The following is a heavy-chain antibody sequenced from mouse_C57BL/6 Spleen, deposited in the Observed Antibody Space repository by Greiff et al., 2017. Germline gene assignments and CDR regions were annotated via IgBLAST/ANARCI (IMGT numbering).Heavy chain of an antibody. J-gene: IGHJ3*01. Sequence: EVQLMESGGDLVKPGGSLKLSCAASGFTFSSYGMSWVRQTPDKRLEWVATISSGGSYTYYPDSVKGRFTISRDNAKTTLYLQMSSLKSEDTAMYYWARQRGTYYSTFAYWGQGTLVTVSA. CDR2: ISSGGSYT. CDR3: ARQRGTYYSTFAY. D-gene: IGHD2-5*01. CDR1: GFTFSSYG. V-gene: IGHV5-6*01.